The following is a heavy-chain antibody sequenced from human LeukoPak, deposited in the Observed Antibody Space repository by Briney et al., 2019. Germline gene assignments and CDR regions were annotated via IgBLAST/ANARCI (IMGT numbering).Heavy chain of an antibody. CDR2: IYNGGDT. J-gene: IGHJ4*02. CDR1: VFTVRTNY. CDR3: ATESRSSSSLYYPSPV. D-gene: IGHD6-13*01. Sequence: GGALRLSCAASVFTVRTNYMSWVRQAPGKGLEWVSIIYNGGDTYYADSVRGRFTISRDNSKNTVFLQMNSLRGEDTAVYYFATESRSSSSLYYPSPVWGQGTLVTVSS. V-gene: IGHV3-53*01.